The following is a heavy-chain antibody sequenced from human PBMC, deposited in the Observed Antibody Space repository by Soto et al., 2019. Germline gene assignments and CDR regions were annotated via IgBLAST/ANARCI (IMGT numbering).Heavy chain of an antibody. Sequence: QVQLVESGGGVVQPGRSLRLSCAASGFTFTNYAMYWVRQAPGKGLEWVAFVSYDGNTKHYAASVRGRFTVSRDNSKNTVYLQLNSLRAEDTAVYYCAREGEYCSGGRCSYFAYWGKGTLVTVSS. CDR1: GFTFTNYA. D-gene: IGHD2-15*01. J-gene: IGHJ4*02. CDR2: VSYDGNTK. V-gene: IGHV3-30-3*01. CDR3: AREGEYCSGGRCSYFAY.